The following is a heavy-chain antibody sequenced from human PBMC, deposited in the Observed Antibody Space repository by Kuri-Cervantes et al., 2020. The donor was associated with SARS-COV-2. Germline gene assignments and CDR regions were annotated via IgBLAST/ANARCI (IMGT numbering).Heavy chain of an antibody. D-gene: IGHD4-17*01. CDR3: ARGGMTTVTEDAFDI. CDR1: GGSISSYY. J-gene: IGHJ3*02. CDR2: IYYTGST. V-gene: IGHV4-59*08. Sequence: SETLSLTCTVSGGSISSYYWSWIRQPPGKGLEWIGYIYYTGSTNYNPSLKSRVTISVDTSQNQFSLKLSSVTAADTAVYYCARGGMTTVTEDAFDIWGQGTMVTVSS.